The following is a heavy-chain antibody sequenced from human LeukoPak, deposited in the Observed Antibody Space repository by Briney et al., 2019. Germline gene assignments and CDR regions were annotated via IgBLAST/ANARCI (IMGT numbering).Heavy chain of an antibody. V-gene: IGHV3-7*01. D-gene: IGHD3-22*01. CDR2: IKQDGSEK. CDR3: AREMGGYHPPIDY. Sequence: PGGSLRLSCAASGFTFSSYWMSWVRQAPGKRLEWVANIKQDGSEKYYVDSVKGRFTISRDNAKNSLYLQMNSLRAEDTAVYYCAREMGGYHPPIDYWGQGTLVTVSS. J-gene: IGHJ4*02. CDR1: GFTFSSYW.